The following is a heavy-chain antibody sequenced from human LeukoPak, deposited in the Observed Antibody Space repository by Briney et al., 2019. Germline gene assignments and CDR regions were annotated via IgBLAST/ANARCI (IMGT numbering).Heavy chain of an antibody. CDR3: ARYMSLGD. V-gene: IGHV3-7*01. J-gene: IGHJ4*02. CDR2: IKQDGSEK. CDR1: GFTFSNSG. D-gene: IGHD3-10*02. Sequence: GGSLRLSCAASGFTFSNSGMSWVRQAPGKGLEWVANIKQDGSEKNYVDSVKGRFTISRDNAKSSLYLQMNSLRVEDTAVYYCARYMSLGDWGQGTLVTVSS.